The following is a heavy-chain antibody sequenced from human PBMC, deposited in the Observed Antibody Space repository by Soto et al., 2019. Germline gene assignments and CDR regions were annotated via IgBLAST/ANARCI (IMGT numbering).Heavy chain of an antibody. CDR2: IYYSGRT. J-gene: IGHJ6*02. V-gene: IGHV4-59*01. CDR3: ARGDMEELPGAVLNYYYYAMDV. Sequence: PSETLSLTCTAAGGSSSSYYWSWIRQPPGKGLEWIGYIYYSGRTNYNPSLKSRVTLSVDTSKNQFSLKLSSVTAADTAVYYCARGDMEELPGAVLNYYYYAMDVWGQGTTVTVSS. D-gene: IGHD2-2*01. CDR1: GGSSSSYY.